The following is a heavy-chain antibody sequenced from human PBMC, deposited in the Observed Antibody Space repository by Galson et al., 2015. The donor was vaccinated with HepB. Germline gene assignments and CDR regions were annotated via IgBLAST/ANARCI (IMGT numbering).Heavy chain of an antibody. J-gene: IGHJ4*02. Sequence: SLRLSCAASGFTFISYAMSWVRQAPGKGLEWVSAISGSGGSSYYADSVKGRFTISRDNSKNTLYLQMNSLRAEDTALYYCARDHVGSGYYYFDYWGQGTLVTVSS. V-gene: IGHV3-23*01. CDR3: ARDHVGSGYYYFDY. CDR1: GFTFISYA. CDR2: ISGSGGSS. D-gene: IGHD3-3*01.